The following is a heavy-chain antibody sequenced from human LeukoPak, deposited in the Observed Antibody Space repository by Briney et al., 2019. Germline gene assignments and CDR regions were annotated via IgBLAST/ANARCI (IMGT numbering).Heavy chain of an antibody. V-gene: IGHV1-8*01. J-gene: IGHJ6*02. CDR3: ARGTAVAERYYYYYGIDV. Sequence: ASVKVSCKASGYTFTSYDINWVRQATGQGLEWMGWMNPNSGNTGYAQKFQGRVTMTRNTSISTAYMELSSLRSEDTAVYYCARGTAVAERYYYYYGIDVWGQGTTVTVSS. CDR2: MNPNSGNT. CDR1: GYTFTSYD. D-gene: IGHD6-19*01.